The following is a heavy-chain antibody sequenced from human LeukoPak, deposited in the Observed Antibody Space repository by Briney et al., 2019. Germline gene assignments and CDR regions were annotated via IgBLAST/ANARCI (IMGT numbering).Heavy chain of an antibody. J-gene: IGHJ4*02. V-gene: IGHV5-51*01. CDR2: IYGGDSDD. Sequence: GESLKISCKGLGYSFSIYWIAWVRQMPGKGLDWMGIIYGGDSDDRYSPSFQGQVTISADKSMNTAYLQWSSLKASDTAMYYCTRRGSGYDHWHFDYWGQGTLVTVSS. CDR1: GYSFSIYW. CDR3: TRRGSGYDHWHFDY. D-gene: IGHD5-12*01.